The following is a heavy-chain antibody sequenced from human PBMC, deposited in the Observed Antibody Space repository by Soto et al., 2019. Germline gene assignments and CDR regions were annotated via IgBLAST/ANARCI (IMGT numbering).Heavy chain of an antibody. V-gene: IGHV4-34*01. D-gene: IGHD1-1*01. CDR2: MSHSGGS. CDR3: ARVQRGTATTVVDAFDI. Sequence: QVQLQQWGAGLLKPSETLSLTCAVYGGSVSVPNYYWSWIRQPPGKGLEWIGEMSHSGGSHFIPSLKSRVTISVDTSTNQFSLKMSSVTAADTALYYCARVQRGTATTVVDAFDIWGPGTMVIVSS. CDR1: GGSVSVPNYY. J-gene: IGHJ3*02.